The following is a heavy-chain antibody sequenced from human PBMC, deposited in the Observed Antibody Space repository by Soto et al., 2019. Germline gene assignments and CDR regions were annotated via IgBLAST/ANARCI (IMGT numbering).Heavy chain of an antibody. Sequence: GGPLRLSCAVSGLSVGDTQMPWVRQPPGRGLEWVSALYTGGSKYYRDSLKGRFTTSRDTSKNILYLQMSGLRVDDTAVYFCAKVNLDARPPYYFDYWGQGTLVTVSS. J-gene: IGHJ4*02. CDR2: LYTGGSK. CDR1: GLSVGDTQ. D-gene: IGHD2-8*01. CDR3: AKVNLDARPPYYFDY. V-gene: IGHV3-66*01.